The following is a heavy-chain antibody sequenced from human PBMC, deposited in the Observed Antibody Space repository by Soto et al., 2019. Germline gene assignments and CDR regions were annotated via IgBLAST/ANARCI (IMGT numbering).Heavy chain of an antibody. CDR2: ISGSSSTI. V-gene: IGHV3-48*02. D-gene: IGHD1-26*01. J-gene: IGHJ4*02. CDR1: GFTFSRYS. CDR3: ARDGPTIVGANVGDFDY. Sequence: EVQLVESGGGLVQPGGSLRLSCAASGFTFSRYSMNWVRQAPGKGLEWVSYISGSSSTIYYADSVQGRFTISRDNAKNSLYLQMNSLRDEDTAVYYCARDGPTIVGANVGDFDYWGQGTLVTVSS.